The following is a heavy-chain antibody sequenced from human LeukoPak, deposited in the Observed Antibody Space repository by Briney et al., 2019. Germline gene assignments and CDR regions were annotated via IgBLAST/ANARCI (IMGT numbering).Heavy chain of an antibody. CDR1: GFTFSSYG. V-gene: IGHV3-30*02. CDR3: TKGVGGELSPFDY. D-gene: IGHD3-16*02. CDR2: IRYDGSNK. J-gene: IGHJ4*02. Sequence: EGSLRLSCAASGFTFSSYGMHWVRQAPGKGLEWVAFIRYDGSNKYYADSVKGRFTISRDNSKNTLYLQMNSLRAEDTAVYYCTKGVGGELSPFDYWGQGTLVTVSS.